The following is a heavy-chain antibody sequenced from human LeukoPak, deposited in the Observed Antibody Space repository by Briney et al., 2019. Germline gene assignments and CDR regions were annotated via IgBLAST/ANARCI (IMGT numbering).Heavy chain of an antibody. J-gene: IGHJ3*02. CDR2: IYYSGST. D-gene: IGHD4-17*01. Sequence: PSETLSLTCTVSGGSISSSSYNWGWIRQPPGKGLEWIGSIYYSGSTYYSPSLKSRVTISVDTSKNQFSLKLSSVTAADTAVYYCARHRHADYGDQGGAFDIWGQGTMVTVSS. CDR1: GGSISSSSYN. V-gene: IGHV4-39*01. CDR3: ARHRHADYGDQGGAFDI.